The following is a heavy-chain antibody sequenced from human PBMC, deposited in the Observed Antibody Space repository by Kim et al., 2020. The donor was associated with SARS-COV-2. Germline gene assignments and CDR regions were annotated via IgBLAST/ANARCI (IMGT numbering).Heavy chain of an antibody. V-gene: IGHV7-4-1*02. Sequence: ASVKVSCKASGYTFTSYAISWVRQAPGQGPEWMGWINTNTGNPTYVQGFTGRFVFSLDTSVSTAYLRISSLKAEDTAVYYCAGGREAVDAGGYFEYWGQGTLVTVSS. CDR1: GYTFTSYA. CDR2: INTNTGNP. CDR3: AGGREAVDAGGYFEY. D-gene: IGHD2-2*01. J-gene: IGHJ4*02.